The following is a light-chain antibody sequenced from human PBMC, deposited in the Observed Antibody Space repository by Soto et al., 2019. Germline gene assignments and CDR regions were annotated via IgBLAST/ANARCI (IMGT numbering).Light chain of an antibody. CDR1: QIISTY. Sequence: DIQMTQSPSSLSASVGDRVTITCRASQIISTYLNWYQQRAGLAPRLLIYAASSLQSGVPPRFSGSGSGTDFTLTISSLQPKDFATYFCQQTYSAPPTFGQGTKVDIK. CDR2: AAS. J-gene: IGKJ1*01. V-gene: IGKV1-39*01. CDR3: QQTYSAPPT.